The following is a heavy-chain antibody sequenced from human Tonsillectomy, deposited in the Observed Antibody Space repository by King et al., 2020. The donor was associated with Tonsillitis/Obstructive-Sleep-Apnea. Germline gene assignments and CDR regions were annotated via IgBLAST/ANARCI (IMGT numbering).Heavy chain of an antibody. D-gene: IGHD3-10*01. CDR2: IKNKRDGGTT. CDR1: GFTFSDVW. J-gene: IGHJ6*02. V-gene: IGHV3-15*07. Sequence: QLVQSGGGLVKPGGSLRLSCAASGFTFSDVWMNWVRQAPGKGLEWVGRIKNKRDGGTTDYAAPVKGRFTISRDDSKNTVYLQMNSLQTEDRAVYYCTRRRHGSGSPRGYFYYGMDVWGQGTTVTVSS. CDR3: TRRRHGSGSPRGYFYYGMDV.